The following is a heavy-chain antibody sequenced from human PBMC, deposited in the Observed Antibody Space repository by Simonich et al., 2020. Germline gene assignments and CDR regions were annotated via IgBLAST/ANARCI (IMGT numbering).Heavy chain of an antibody. CDR3: ARDPVVPAAIRNAFDI. Sequence: QVQLVQSGAEVKKPGASVKVSCKASGYTFTGYYMHWVQQAPGKGLEGMGWNNPNSGGTNKAQKLQGRVTMTRDTSISTAYMELSRLRSDDTAVYYCARDPVVPAAIRNAFDIWGQGTMVTVSS. CDR1: GYTFTGYY. J-gene: IGHJ3*02. CDR2: NNPNSGGT. V-gene: IGHV1-2*02. D-gene: IGHD2-2*01.